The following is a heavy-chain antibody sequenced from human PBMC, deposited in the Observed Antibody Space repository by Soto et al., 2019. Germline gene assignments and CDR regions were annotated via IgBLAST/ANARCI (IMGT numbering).Heavy chain of an antibody. V-gene: IGHV3-23*01. CDR2: ITGGGHT. D-gene: IGHD3-16*01. J-gene: IGHJ3*02. CDR1: GFTFND. Sequence: EVQVLESGGGLVQPGGSLRRSCSASGFTFNDINWVRQAPGKGLEWISRITGGGHTDYVDSVKGRFTISRDNSKNTVYLQMNSLRADDTAVYYCAKDRSGWGAFDIWGQGTVVTVSS. CDR3: AKDRSGWGAFDI.